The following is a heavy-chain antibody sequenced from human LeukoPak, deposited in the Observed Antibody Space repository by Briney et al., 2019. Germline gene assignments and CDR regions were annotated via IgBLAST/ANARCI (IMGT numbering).Heavy chain of an antibody. D-gene: IGHD6-13*01. CDR2: ISWNSGSI. Sequence: GRSLRLSCAASGFTFDDYAMHWVRQAPGKGLEWVSGISWNSGSIGYADSVKGRFTISRDNAKNSLYLQMNSLSAEDTALYYCGKGFYSSSWYYFDYWGQGTLVTVSS. CDR3: GKGFYSSSWYYFDY. CDR1: GFTFDDYA. V-gene: IGHV3-9*01. J-gene: IGHJ4*02.